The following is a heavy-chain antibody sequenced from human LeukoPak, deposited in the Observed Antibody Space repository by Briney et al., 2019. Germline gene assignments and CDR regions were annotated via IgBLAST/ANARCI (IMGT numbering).Heavy chain of an antibody. J-gene: IGHJ5*02. Sequence: ASVKVSCKASGYTFTSYGISWVQQAPGQGLEWMGWISAYNGNTNYAQKLQGRVTMTTDTSTSTAYMELRSLRSDDTAVYYCARADIVATEVWFDPWGQGTLVTVSS. V-gene: IGHV1-18*01. CDR1: GYTFTSYG. D-gene: IGHD5-12*01. CDR3: ARADIVATEVWFDP. CDR2: ISAYNGNT.